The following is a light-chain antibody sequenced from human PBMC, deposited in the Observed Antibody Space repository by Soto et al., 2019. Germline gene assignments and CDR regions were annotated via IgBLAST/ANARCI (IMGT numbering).Light chain of an antibody. CDR1: QSINNW. V-gene: IGKV1-5*01. CDR3: QQYNGT. Sequence: IQMTQSPSTLSASLGDIVTITCRASQSINNWLAWYQQKPGEAPKLLIYDASALPRGVPSRFSGSGSGTEFTLTISSLQPDDFATYYCQQYNGTFGQGTKVDIK. CDR2: DAS. J-gene: IGKJ1*01.